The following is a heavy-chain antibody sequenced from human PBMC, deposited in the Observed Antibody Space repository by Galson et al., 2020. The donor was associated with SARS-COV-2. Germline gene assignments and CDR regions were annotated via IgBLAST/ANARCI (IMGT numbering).Heavy chain of an antibody. Sequence: SETLSLTCTVSGYSVSTTNYWGWVRQPPGRGLEWIGSVYPSGTTYYNPSLKSRVTISVDTSKTQFSLRLDSVTAADTALYYCARQGVNMIVLVTVPGWYFDLWGRGTRVTVSS. CDR3: ARQGVNMIVLVTVPGWYFDL. CDR2: VYPSGTT. J-gene: IGHJ2*01. CDR1: GYSVSTTNY. D-gene: IGHD3-22*01. V-gene: IGHV4-38-2*02.